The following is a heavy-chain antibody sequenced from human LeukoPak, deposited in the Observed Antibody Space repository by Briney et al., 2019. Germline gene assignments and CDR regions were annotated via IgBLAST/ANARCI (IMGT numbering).Heavy chain of an antibody. Sequence: GGSLRLSCAASGFTFDDYAMHWVRQAPGKGLEWVSLISWDGGSTYYADSVKGRFTISRDNSKNSLYLQMNSLRAEDTALYYCAKDGAVVVLAAAVSYYYMDVWGKGTTVTVSS. CDR2: ISWDGGST. CDR1: GFTFDDYA. V-gene: IGHV3-43D*04. D-gene: IGHD2-2*01. J-gene: IGHJ6*03. CDR3: AKDGAVVVLAAAVSYYYMDV.